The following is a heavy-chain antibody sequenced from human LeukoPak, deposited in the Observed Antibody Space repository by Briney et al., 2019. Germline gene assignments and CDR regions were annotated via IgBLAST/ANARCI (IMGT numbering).Heavy chain of an antibody. CDR1: GGSIGSYY. Sequence: SETLSLTCTVSGGSIGSYYWSWIRQPPGKGLEWIGYIYYSGSTNSGSTNYNPSLKSRVTISVDTSKNQFSLKLSSVTAADTAVYYCARSEGIAAAGTFWFDPWGQGTLVTVSS. CDR3: ARSEGIAAAGTFWFDP. V-gene: IGHV4-59*08. D-gene: IGHD6-13*01. J-gene: IGHJ5*02. CDR2: IYYSGSTNSGST.